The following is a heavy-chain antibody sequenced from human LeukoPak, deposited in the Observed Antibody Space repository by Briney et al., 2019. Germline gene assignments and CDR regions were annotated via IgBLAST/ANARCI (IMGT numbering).Heavy chain of an antibody. CDR3: AKDTYTSAAVHYFDY. CDR2: ISGSGAST. J-gene: IGHJ4*02. D-gene: IGHD2-2*01. CDR1: GFTFSSYA. V-gene: IGHV3-23*01. Sequence: GRSLRLSCAASGFTFSSYAMSWVRQAPGKGLEWVSSISGSGASTYYADSVRGRFTISRDSSKNTLYLQMNSLRVEDTALYYCAKDTYTSAAVHYFDYWGQGTLVTVSS.